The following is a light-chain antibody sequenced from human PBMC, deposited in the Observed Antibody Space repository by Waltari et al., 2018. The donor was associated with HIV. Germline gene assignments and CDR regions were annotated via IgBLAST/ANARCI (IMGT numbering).Light chain of an antibody. Sequence: EIVMTQSPATLSVSPGERATLSCRASQSVSSNLAWYQQKPGQAPRLFIYGASSRATGIPDRFSGSGSGTDFTLTISRLEPEDFAVYYCHQYGGSPKTFGQGTKVEI. CDR1: QSVSSN. V-gene: IGKV3-20*01. CDR3: HQYGGSPKT. J-gene: IGKJ1*01. CDR2: GAS.